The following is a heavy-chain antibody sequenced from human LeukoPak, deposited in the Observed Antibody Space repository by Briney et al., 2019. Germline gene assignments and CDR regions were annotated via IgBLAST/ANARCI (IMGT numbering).Heavy chain of an antibody. CDR1: GYTFTGYY. V-gene: IGHV7-4-1*02. J-gene: IGHJ6*03. Sequence: ASVKVSCKASGYTFTGYYIHWVRQAPGQGLEWMGWINTNTGNPTYAQGFTGRFVFSLDTSVSTAYLQISSLKAEDTAVYYCARTMGSSWLNLGSILAHYYYYYYMDVWGKGNTVTVSS. CDR2: INTNTGNP. CDR3: ARTMGSSWLNLGSILAHYYYYYYMDV. D-gene: IGHD6-13*01.